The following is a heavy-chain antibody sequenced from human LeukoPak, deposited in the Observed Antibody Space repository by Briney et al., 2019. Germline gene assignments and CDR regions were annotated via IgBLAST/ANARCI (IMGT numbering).Heavy chain of an antibody. CDR2: IDSSTTRI. Sequence: GGSLRLSCAASGFTFRSFSMNWVRQAPGKGLEWVSAIDSSTTRIYYANSVRGRFTISRDNAKNSLDLQMNSLRAEDTAVYYCARDYCGGDCYSGYFDYWGQGTLVTVSS. CDR1: GFTFRSFS. J-gene: IGHJ4*02. D-gene: IGHD2-21*02. CDR3: ARDYCGGDCYSGYFDY. V-gene: IGHV3-21*01.